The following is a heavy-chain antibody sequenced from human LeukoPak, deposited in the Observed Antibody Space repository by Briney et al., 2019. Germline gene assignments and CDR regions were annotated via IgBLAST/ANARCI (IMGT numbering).Heavy chain of an antibody. CDR1: GFTFSSYA. Sequence: GGSLRLSCAASGFTFSSYAMSWVRQAPGKGLEWVSAISGSGGSTYYADSVKGRFTISRDNSKNTLYLQMNSLRAEDTAVYYCAKYDGDYVLWGQYYFDYWGQGTLVTVSS. CDR2: ISGSGGST. V-gene: IGHV3-23*01. J-gene: IGHJ4*02. CDR3: AKYDGDYVLWGQYYFDY. D-gene: IGHD4-17*01.